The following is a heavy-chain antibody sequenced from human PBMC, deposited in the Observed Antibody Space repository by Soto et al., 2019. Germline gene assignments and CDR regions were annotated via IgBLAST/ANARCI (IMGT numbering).Heavy chain of an antibody. D-gene: IGHD3-22*01. J-gene: IGHJ5*02. Sequence: PAESLKISCKGSGFSFTSYWIGWVRQMPGKGLEWMGIIYPGDSDTRYSPSFQGQVTISADKSISTAYLQWSSLKASDTAMYYWARLIDTLSDPWGQGTLVTVSS. CDR2: IYPGDSDT. CDR1: GFSFTSYW. V-gene: IGHV5-51*01. CDR3: ARLIDTLSDP.